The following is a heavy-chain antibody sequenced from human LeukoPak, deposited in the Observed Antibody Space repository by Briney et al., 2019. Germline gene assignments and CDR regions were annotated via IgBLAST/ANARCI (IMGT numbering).Heavy chain of an antibody. CDR1: GYSFTSYW. CDR3: ARSITMVRGVILGFDY. V-gene: IGHV5-51*01. CDR2: IYPGDSDT. Sequence: GESLQISCKGSGYSFTSYWIGWVRPMPGKGLEWMGIIYPGDSDTRYSPSFQGQVTISADKSISTAYLQWSSLKASDTAMYYCARSITMVRGVILGFDYWGQGTLVTVSS. D-gene: IGHD3-10*01. J-gene: IGHJ4*02.